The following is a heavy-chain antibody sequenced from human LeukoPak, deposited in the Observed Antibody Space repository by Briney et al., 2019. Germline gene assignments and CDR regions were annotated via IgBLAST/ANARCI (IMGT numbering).Heavy chain of an antibody. CDR1: GFTFSSYA. Sequence: PGGSLRLSCAASGFTFSSYAMSWVRQAPGKGLEWVSAISGSGGSTYYADSMKGRFTISRDNFKNTLYLQMNSLRAEDTAVYYCARGHWELVYWGQGTLVTVSS. CDR2: ISGSGGST. CDR3: ARGHWELVY. V-gene: IGHV3-23*01. J-gene: IGHJ4*02. D-gene: IGHD7-27*01.